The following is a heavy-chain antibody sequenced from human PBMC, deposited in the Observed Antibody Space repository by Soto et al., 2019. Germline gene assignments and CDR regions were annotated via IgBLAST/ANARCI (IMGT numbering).Heavy chain of an antibody. D-gene: IGHD3-3*01. J-gene: IGHJ6*02. CDR2: IYYSGST. Sequence: SETLSLTCTVSGGSISSYYWSWIRQPPGKGLEWIGYIYYSGSTNYNPSLKSRVTISVDTSKNQFSLKLSSVTAADTAVYYCARVGITIFGVVGHYYYYYGMDVWGQGTTVTVSS. V-gene: IGHV4-59*01. CDR3: ARVGITIFGVVGHYYYYYGMDV. CDR1: GGSISSYY.